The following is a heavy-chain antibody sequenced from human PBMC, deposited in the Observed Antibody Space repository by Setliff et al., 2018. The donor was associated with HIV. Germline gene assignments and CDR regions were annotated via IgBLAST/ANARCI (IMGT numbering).Heavy chain of an antibody. CDR2: IYFTGSS. J-gene: IGHJ3*01. V-gene: IGHV4-59*01. Sequence: LSLTCTVSGGSISTYYWSWIRQPPGKGLEWIGSIYFTGSSDNNPSLKSRVTLSVDTSKHQVSLKLSSVTEADTAVYYCARVQMAYAAFDVWGQGTRVTV. D-gene: IGHD4-17*01. CDR1: GGSISTYY. CDR3: ARVQMAYAAFDV.